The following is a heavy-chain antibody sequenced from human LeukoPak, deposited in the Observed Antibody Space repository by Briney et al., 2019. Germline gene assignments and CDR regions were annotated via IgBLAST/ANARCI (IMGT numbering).Heavy chain of an antibody. J-gene: IGHJ6*03. CDR3: AKDRAARPYYYYYMDV. V-gene: IGHV3-11*04. CDR2: ISSSGSTI. D-gene: IGHD6-6*01. Sequence: GGSLRLSCAASGFTFSDYYMSWIRQAPGKGLEWVSYISSSGSTIYYADSVKGRFTISRDNAKNSLYLQMNSLGAEDTAVYYCAKDRAARPYYYYYMDVWGKGTTVTVSS. CDR1: GFTFSDYY.